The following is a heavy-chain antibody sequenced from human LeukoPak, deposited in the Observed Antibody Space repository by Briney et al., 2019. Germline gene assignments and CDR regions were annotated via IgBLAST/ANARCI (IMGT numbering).Heavy chain of an antibody. CDR1: GGSISSGGYY. J-gene: IGHJ5*02. Sequence: SETLSLTCTVSGGSISSGGYYWSWIRQHPGQGLVWIGYIYYSGSTYYNPSLKSRVTISVDTSKNQFSLKLSSVTAADTAVYYCARGGQITIFGVVTRPNWFDPWGQGTLVTVSS. CDR2: IYYSGST. CDR3: ARGGQITIFGVVTRPNWFDP. V-gene: IGHV4-31*03. D-gene: IGHD3-3*01.